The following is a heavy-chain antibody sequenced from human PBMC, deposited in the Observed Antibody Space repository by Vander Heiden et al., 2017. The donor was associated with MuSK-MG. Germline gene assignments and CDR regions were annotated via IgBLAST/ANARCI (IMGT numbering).Heavy chain of an antibody. D-gene: IGHD2-21*01. CDR3: ARESPVASRAFDI. J-gene: IGHJ3*02. V-gene: IGHV4-4*02. CDR2: IYHSGST. Sequence: QVQLQESGPGLVKPSGTLSLTCAVSGCSISSSNWWSWVRQPPGKGLEWIGEIYHSGSTNYNPTLKSRVTISVDKSKNQFSLKMRSVTAADTAVYYYARESPVASRAFDIWGHGTMVTVSS. CDR1: GCSISSSNW.